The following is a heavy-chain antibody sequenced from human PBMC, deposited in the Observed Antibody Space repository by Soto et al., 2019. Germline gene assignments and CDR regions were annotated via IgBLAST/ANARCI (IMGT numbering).Heavy chain of an antibody. CDR1: GFSFSRYP. J-gene: IGHJ4*02. CDR2: VSFDGKNK. Sequence: QGQLVESGGGVVQPGRSLRLSCAASGFSFSRYPMHWVRQAPGKGLEWVAAVSFDGKNKYYADSVRDRFTISRDNSKNTLYGEMNSLRAEDTAVYYCARDRRFGNAYNRGFDYWGQGTLVTVSS. D-gene: IGHD3-10*01. V-gene: IGHV3-30*04. CDR3: ARDRRFGNAYNRGFDY.